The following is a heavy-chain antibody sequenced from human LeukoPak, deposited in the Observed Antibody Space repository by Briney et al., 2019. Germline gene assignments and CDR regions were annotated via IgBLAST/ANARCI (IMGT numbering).Heavy chain of an antibody. CDR2: IYTSGNT. Sequence: SETLSLTCTVSGVSISSYYWSWIRQPAGKGLEWIGRIYTSGNTNHNPSLKSRVTMSVDKSKNQLSLKLSSVTAADTAMYYCARGAYHYGSGSYYFDYWGQGTLVTVSS. D-gene: IGHD3-10*01. J-gene: IGHJ4*02. CDR1: GVSISSYY. CDR3: ARGAYHYGSGSYYFDY. V-gene: IGHV4-4*07.